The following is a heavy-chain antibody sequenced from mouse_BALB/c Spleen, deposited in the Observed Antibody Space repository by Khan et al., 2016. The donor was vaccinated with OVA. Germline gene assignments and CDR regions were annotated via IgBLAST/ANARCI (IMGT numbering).Heavy chain of an antibody. CDR1: GYTFTNYG. D-gene: IGHD2-14*01. CDR2: INTNTGEP. Sequence: QIQLVQSGPELKKPGETVKISCKASGYTFTNYGMNWVKQAPGKGLKWMGWINTNTGEPTFAEEFKERFAFSLATSASTAYLQINSLKNEDTATYFWARGHYMYGSWFAYWGQGTLVTVSA. J-gene: IGHJ3*01. CDR3: ARGHYMYGSWFAY. V-gene: IGHV9-3*02.